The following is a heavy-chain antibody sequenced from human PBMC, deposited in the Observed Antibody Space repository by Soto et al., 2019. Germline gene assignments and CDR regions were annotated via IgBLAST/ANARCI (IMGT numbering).Heavy chain of an antibody. J-gene: IGHJ4*02. D-gene: IGHD1-26*01. Sequence: EVQLVESGGGLVKPGGSLRLSCAASGFTFSSYNMNWVRQAPGKGLEWVSSISSSSSYIYYADSVKGRFTISRDNAKNSLYLQMNSMRAEDTAVYYCAGGFRWEQYYFDYWGQGTLVTVSS. CDR2: ISSSSSYI. V-gene: IGHV3-21*01. CDR1: GFTFSSYN. CDR3: AGGFRWEQYYFDY.